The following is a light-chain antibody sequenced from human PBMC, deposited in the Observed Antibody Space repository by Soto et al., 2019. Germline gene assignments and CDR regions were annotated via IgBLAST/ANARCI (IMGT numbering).Light chain of an antibody. Sequence: VLTQSPGTLSLSPGERATISCRASQSISSNYLAWYQHKPGQAPRLLIYGASSRATGIPHRFSGSGSGTGFTLTISRLGPEDCGVFYCQQYGNSPPYTFGQGTRLEIK. V-gene: IGKV3-20*01. CDR3: QQYGNSPPYT. CDR2: GAS. CDR1: QSISSNY. J-gene: IGKJ2*01.